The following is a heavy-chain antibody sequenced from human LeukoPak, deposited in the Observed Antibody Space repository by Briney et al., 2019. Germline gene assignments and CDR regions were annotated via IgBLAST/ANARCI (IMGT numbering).Heavy chain of an antibody. CDR2: IKEDGSET. D-gene: IGHD3-16*01. J-gene: IGHJ5*02. CDR3: VRGHSIGDDP. Sequence: GGSLRLSCAASGLTFSRFWMTWVRQAQGKGLEWVANIKEDGSETHYVDSVKGRFTISRDNAKNSLYLQMNSLRAEDTAVYYCVRGHSIGDDPWGQGTLVTVSS. CDR1: GLTFSRFW. V-gene: IGHV3-7*01.